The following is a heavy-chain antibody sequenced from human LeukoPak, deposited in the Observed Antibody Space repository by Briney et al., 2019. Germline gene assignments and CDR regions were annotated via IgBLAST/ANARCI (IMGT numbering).Heavy chain of an antibody. J-gene: IGHJ3*02. D-gene: IGHD3-22*01. CDR2: ISSSGSTI. V-gene: IGHV3-11*01. CDR1: GFTFSDYY. CDR3: ARDLNYYDDAFDI. Sequence: GGSLRLSCAASGFTFSDYYMSWIRQAPGKGLEWVSYISSSGSTIYYADSVKGRFTISRDNAKNSLYLQMNSLRAEDTAVYYCARDLNYYDDAFDIWGQGTMVTVSS.